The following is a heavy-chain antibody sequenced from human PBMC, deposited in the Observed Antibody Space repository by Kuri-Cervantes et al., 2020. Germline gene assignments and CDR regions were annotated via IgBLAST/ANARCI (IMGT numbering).Heavy chain of an antibody. CDR2: IFSNDEK. J-gene: IGHJ6*03. Sequence: SGPTLVKPTQTLTLTCTFSGFSLSTSGVGVGWIRQPPGKALEWLAHIFSNDEKSYSTSLKSRLTISKDTSKSQVVLTMTNMDPADTATYYCARMGTGGYYYYYYMDVWGKGTTVTVSS. CDR1: GFSLSTSGVG. V-gene: IGHV2-26*01. D-gene: IGHD7-27*01. CDR3: ARMGTGGYYYYYYMDV.